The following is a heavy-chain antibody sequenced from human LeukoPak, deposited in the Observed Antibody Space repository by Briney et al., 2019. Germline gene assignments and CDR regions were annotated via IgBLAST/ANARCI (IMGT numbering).Heavy chain of an antibody. J-gene: IGHJ4*02. CDR2: ISSSSSTI. CDR3: ARDSSSWYKYYFDY. D-gene: IGHD6-13*01. Sequence: GGSLRLSCAASGFTFSSYSMNWVRQAPGKGLEWVSYISSSSSTIYYADSVKGRFTISRDNAKNSLYLQMNSLRAEDTAVYYCARDSSSWYKYYFDYWGQGTLVTVSS. CDR1: GFTFSSYS. V-gene: IGHV3-48*04.